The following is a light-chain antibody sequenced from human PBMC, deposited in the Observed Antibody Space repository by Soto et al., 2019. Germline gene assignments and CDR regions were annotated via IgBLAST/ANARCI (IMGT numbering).Light chain of an antibody. V-gene: IGLV1-40*01. J-gene: IGLJ1*01. CDR3: QSYDISLHNYV. CDR2: GDN. Sequence: QSALTQPPSVSGAPGQRVSISCTGSTSNIGAPYDVHWYQHLPGTAPKLLIYGDNNRPSGVPDRFSGSKSGTSASLAITRLQAEDEADYYCQSYDISLHNYVFGTGT. CDR1: TSNIGAPYD.